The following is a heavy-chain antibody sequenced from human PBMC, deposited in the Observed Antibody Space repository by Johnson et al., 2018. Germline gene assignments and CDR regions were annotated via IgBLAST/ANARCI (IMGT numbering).Heavy chain of an antibody. V-gene: IGHV4-59*12. CDR1: GDSIRNNY. J-gene: IGHJ4*01. CDR2: IYNNGAT. CDR3: ARGAHYFDY. Sequence: QVELQESGPGLVKPSGTLSLTCSVSGDSIRNNYWMWIRQPPGKGLEGIGSIYNNGATNYNPSLKSRLTMSMDTSKNYFSSKLHSVAAADTAVYYGARGAHYFDYWGHGSLVTVSS.